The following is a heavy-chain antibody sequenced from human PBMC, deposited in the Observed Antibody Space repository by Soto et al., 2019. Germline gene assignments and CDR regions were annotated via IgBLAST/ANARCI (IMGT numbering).Heavy chain of an antibody. CDR3: ARQFYGSGSRGAFDI. D-gene: IGHD3-10*01. CDR1: GGSISSYY. CDR2: IYYSGST. J-gene: IGHJ3*02. V-gene: IGHV4-59*08. Sequence: SETLSLTCTVSGGSISSYYWSWIRQPPGKGLEWIGYIYYSGSTNYNPSLKSRVTISVDTSKNQFSLKPSSVTAADTAVYYCARQFYGSGSRGAFDIWGQGTMVTVSS.